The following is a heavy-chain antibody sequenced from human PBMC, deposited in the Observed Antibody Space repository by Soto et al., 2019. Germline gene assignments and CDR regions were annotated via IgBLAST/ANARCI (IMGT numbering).Heavy chain of an antibody. V-gene: IGHV4-39*01. CDR3: ASSTVRSNWYFDY. J-gene: IGHJ4*02. CDR1: GGSISSSRYY. D-gene: IGHD2-8*01. CDR2: IYYSGST. Sequence: QLQLQESGPGLVKPSETLSLTCTVSGGSISSSRYYWGWIRQPPGKGLEYIGSIYYSGSTYYNPSLKSRVNISVDTSKNQFSLKLSSVTAADTAVYYCASSTVRSNWYFDYWGQGTLVTVSS.